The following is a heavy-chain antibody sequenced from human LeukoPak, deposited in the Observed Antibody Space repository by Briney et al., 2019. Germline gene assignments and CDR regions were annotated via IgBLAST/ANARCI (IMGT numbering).Heavy chain of an antibody. J-gene: IGHJ4*02. CDR1: GDSISTNS. CDR2: IYYSGTT. CDR3: VRGAYDSVGHYCLFDY. V-gene: IGHV4-59*01. D-gene: IGHD3-22*01. Sequence: SETLSLTCTDSGDSISTNSWIWIRQPPGKGLEWIGSIYYSGTTNYTPSLKSRVTISIDTSKNQFSLNLSSVTAADTAIYYCVRGAYDSVGHYCLFDYWGQETLVTVPS.